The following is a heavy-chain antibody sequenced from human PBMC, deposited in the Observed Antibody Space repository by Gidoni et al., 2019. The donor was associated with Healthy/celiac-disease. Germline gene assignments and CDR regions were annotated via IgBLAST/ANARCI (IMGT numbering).Heavy chain of an antibody. Sequence: QVQLVQSGAEVSRPGSSVTVACMASGGTSSSYTMRWVRHAPGQGREWMGRIIHILGIANYAQKFQGRVTITADKSTSTAYMELSSLRSEDTAVYYCARVIRGWFGEFFDYWGQGTLVTVSS. D-gene: IGHD3-10*01. CDR1: GGTSSSYT. CDR2: IIHILGIA. V-gene: IGHV1-69*02. J-gene: IGHJ4*02. CDR3: ARVIRGWFGEFFDY.